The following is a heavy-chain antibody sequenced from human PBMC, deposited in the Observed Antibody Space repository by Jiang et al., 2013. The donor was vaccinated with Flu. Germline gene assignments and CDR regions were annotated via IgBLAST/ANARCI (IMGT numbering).Heavy chain of an antibody. V-gene: IGHV7-4-1*02. CDR3: ARPSASGYGGYDLES. CDR1: GYTFTDFA. CDR2: IDTNTGKP. D-gene: IGHD5-12*01. Sequence: QSGSELKKPGASVKISCKAFGYTFTDFAINWVRQAPGQGLEWMGRIDTNTGKPTYAQGFIGRFVFSMDTSVSTTFLQISGLKAEDTAVYYCARPSASGYGGYDLESWGQGTLVIVSS. J-gene: IGHJ4*02.